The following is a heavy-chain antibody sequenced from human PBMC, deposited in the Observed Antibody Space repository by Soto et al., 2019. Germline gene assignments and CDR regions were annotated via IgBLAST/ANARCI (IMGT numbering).Heavy chain of an antibody. V-gene: IGHV4-31*03. J-gene: IGHJ5*02. CDR3: AIEEVAYFGSGSHNWIDP. Sequence: SETLSLTCTVSGGSVNSDDHYWTWIRQHPAKGLEWIGYISNSGSTYYNPSLKSRLTLSLDMSKNQFSLKLSSVTAADTAVYFCAIEEVAYFGSGSHNWIDPWGQGTLVTVSS. CDR2: ISNSGST. CDR1: GGSVNSDDHY. D-gene: IGHD3-10*01.